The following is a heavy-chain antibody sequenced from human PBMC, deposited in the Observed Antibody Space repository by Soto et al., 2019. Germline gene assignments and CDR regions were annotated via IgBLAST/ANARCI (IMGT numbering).Heavy chain of an antibody. J-gene: IGHJ4*02. D-gene: IGHD3-22*01. CDR1: GGTFSSYA. V-gene: IGHV1-69*01. CDR3: ARVKKAYYDSSGYYYFDY. Sequence: QVQLVQSGAEVKKPGSSVKVSCKASGGTFSSYAISWVRQAPGQGLEWMGGIIPIFGTANYAQQIQGRVTIPAEESMSTAYMELSSLRSEDMAVYYCARVKKAYYDSSGYYYFDYWGQGTLVTVSS. CDR2: IIPIFGTA.